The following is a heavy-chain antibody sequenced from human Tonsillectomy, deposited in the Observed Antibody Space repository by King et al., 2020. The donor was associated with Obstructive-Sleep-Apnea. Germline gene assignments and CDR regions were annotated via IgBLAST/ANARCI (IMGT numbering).Heavy chain of an antibody. D-gene: IGHD5-18*01. CDR1: GFTFSNAW. Sequence: QLVQSGGGLVKPGGSLRLSCAASGFTFSNAWMSWVRQAPGKGLEWVGRIKSKTDGGATDYAAPVKGRFTISRDDSKNTLYLQMNSLKTEDTAVYYCTTWIQLWFRPAAAYWGQGTLVTVSS. CDR3: TTWIQLWFRPAAAY. J-gene: IGHJ4*02. CDR2: IKSKTDGGAT. V-gene: IGHV3-15*01.